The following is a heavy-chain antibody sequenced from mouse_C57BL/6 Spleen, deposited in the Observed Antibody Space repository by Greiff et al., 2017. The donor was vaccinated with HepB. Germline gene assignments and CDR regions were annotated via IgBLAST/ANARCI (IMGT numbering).Heavy chain of an antibody. V-gene: IGHV1-52*01. CDR3: ARGGLRLKDWYFDV. CDR2: IDPSDSET. Sequence: QVQLQQPGAELVRPGSSVKLSCKASGYTFTSYWMHWVKQRPIQGLEWISNIDPSDSETHYNQKFKDKATLTVDKSSSTAYMQLSSLTSEDSAVYYCARGGLRLKDWYFDVWGTGTTVTVSS. D-gene: IGHD1-1*01. CDR1: GYTFTSYW. J-gene: IGHJ1*03.